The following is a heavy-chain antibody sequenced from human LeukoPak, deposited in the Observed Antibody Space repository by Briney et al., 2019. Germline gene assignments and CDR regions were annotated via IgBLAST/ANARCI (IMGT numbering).Heavy chain of an antibody. D-gene: IGHD2/OR15-2a*01. Sequence: GGSLRLSCAASGFTVSSNYMSWVRQAPGKGLEWVSVIYSGGSTYYADSVKGRFTISRDNSKNTLYLQMNSLRAEDTAVYYCARERGAYFRSGMDVWGQGTTVTVSS. V-gene: IGHV3-53*01. CDR1: GFTVSSNY. CDR2: IYSGGST. J-gene: IGHJ6*02. CDR3: ARERGAYFRSGMDV.